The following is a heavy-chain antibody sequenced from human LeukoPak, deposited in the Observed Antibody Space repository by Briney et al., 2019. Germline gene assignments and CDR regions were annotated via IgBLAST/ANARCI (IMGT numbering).Heavy chain of an antibody. CDR2: TYFRSKWFY. V-gene: IGHV6-1*01. CDR1: GDNISNNRAA. D-gene: IGHD1-26*01. Sequence: SQILSLTCAISGDNISNNRAAWDWIRQSPSRGLEWLGRTYFRSKWFYDYADSFKGRPTFNADTSKNQFSLKLSSVTAADTAVYYCAREARSGSYLSGPFGYWGQGTLVTVSS. J-gene: IGHJ4*02. CDR3: AREARSGSYLSGPFGY.